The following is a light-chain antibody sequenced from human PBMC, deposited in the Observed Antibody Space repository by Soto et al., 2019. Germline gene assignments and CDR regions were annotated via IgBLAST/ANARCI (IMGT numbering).Light chain of an antibody. CDR1: QSVSSSY. V-gene: IGKV3-20*01. CDR3: EQYGSSHPRT. J-gene: IGKJ1*01. Sequence: EIVLTQSPGTLSLSPGESATLSCRASQSVSSSYLAWYQQKPGQAPRLLIYGASSRATGIPDRFSGSGSGTDFTLTISRMEPEDFAVYYCEQYGSSHPRTYGQGTKVEIK. CDR2: GAS.